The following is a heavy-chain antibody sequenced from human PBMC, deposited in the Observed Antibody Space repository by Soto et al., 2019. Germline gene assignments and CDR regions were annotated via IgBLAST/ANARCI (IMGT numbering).Heavy chain of an antibody. J-gene: IGHJ4*02. CDR3: AHRVLRTVFGLVTTTAIYSDF. CDR2: IYWDDDK. Sequence: QITLNEFGPTQVKPRQTLTLTCTLSGFSLTTSGVGVGWIRQSPGKAPEWLALIYWDDDKRYSPSLKSRLTITKDTSKNQVVLTMADLDPADTATYYCAHRVLRTVFGLVTTTAIYSDFWVQGTPVAVSS. CDR1: GFSLTTSGVG. V-gene: IGHV2-5*02. D-gene: IGHD3-3*01.